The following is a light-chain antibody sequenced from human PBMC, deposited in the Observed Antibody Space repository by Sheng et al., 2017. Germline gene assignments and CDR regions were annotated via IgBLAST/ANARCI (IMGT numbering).Light chain of an antibody. CDR3: SSYTSSSTWV. CDR1: SSDVGGYNY. V-gene: IGLV2-14*01. J-gene: IGLJ3*02. Sequence: QSALTQPASVSGSPGQSITISCTGSSSDVGGYNYVSWYQQWPGKAPKLMIYDVTNRPSGVSDRFSGSRSGSTASLTISGLQAEDEADYYCSSYTSSSTWVFGGGTKLSVL. CDR2: DVT.